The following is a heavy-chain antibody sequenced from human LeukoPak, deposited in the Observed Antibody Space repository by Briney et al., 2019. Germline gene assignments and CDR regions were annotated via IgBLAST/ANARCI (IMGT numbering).Heavy chain of an antibody. D-gene: IGHD2-15*01. CDR1: GFTFSSYA. Sequence: GGSLRLTCAASGFTFSSYAMSWVRQAPGKGLEWVSAIIGSGGSTYYPDSVKRRFTISTDNSKKTLYLQMNSRRAEDTAVYYCSKSASLGYCSDGSYYFDYWGQGTLVTVSS. J-gene: IGHJ4*02. V-gene: IGHV3-23*01. CDR2: IIGSGGST. CDR3: SKSASLGYCSDGSYYFDY.